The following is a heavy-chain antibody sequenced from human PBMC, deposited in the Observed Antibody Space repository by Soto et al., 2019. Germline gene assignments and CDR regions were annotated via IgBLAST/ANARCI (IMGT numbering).Heavy chain of an antibody. CDR2: IWYDGSNK. V-gene: IGHV3-33*01. CDR1: GFTFSSYG. J-gene: IGHJ4*02. D-gene: IGHD6-6*01. Sequence: GGSLRLSCAASGFTFSSYGMHWVRQAPGKGLEWVAVIWYDGSNKYYADSVKGRFTISRDNSKNTLYLQMNSLRAEDTAVYYCASIGYSSSDRKEFDYWGQGTLVTVSS. CDR3: ASIGYSSSDRKEFDY.